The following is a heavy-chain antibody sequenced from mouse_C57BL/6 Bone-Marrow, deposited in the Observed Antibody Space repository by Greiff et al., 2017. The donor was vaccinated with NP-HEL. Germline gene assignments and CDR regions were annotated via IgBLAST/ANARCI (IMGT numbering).Heavy chain of an antibody. D-gene: IGHD3-2*02. CDR1: GLDFSRYW. V-gene: IGHV4-1*01. CDR2: INPDSSTI. J-gene: IGHJ2*01. CDR3: ARPGDSSGNYFDY. Sequence: EVKLMESGGGLVQPGGSLKLSCAASGLDFSRYWMSWVRRAPGKGLEWIGEINPDSSTINYAPSLKDKFIISRDNAKNTLYLQMSKVRSEDTALYYCARPGDSSGNYFDYWGQGTTLTVSS.